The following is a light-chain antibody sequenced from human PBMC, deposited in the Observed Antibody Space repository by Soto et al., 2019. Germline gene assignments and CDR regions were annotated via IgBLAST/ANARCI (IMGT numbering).Light chain of an antibody. CDR2: GAS. CDR3: QQYDKSPFT. CDR1: QSVSSN. J-gene: IGKJ3*01. Sequence: EIVLTQSPATLSVSPGDRATLSCRASQSVSSNLAWYQQKPGQAPRLLIYGASNRATGIPDRFSGSGSGTDFTLTIRRLEPEDFAVYFCQQYDKSPFTFGPGTKVDIK. V-gene: IGKV3-20*01.